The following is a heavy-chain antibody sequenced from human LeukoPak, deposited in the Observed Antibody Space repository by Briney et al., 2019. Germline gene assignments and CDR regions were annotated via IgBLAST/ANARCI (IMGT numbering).Heavy chain of an antibody. CDR3: ARAYQRLGELSLPDY. J-gene: IGHJ4*02. V-gene: IGHV7-4-1*02. Sequence: ASVKVSCKASGYTFTNYAMNWVRQAPGQGLEWMGWIHPSTGNPTYAQDFTGRFVFSLDTSVSTTYLQISSLKAEDTAVYYCARAYQRLGELSLPDYWGQGTLVTVSS. D-gene: IGHD3-16*02. CDR2: IHPSTGNP. CDR1: GYTFTNYA.